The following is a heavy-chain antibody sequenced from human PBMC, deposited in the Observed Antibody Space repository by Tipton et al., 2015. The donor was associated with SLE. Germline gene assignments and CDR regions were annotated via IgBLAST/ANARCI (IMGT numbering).Heavy chain of an antibody. CDR3: ARDPDYGGNFYFDY. CDR2: IKQDGSEK. V-gene: IGHV3-7*01. J-gene: IGHJ4*02. D-gene: IGHD4-23*01. Sequence: SLRLSCAASGFTFSSYWMSWVRQAPGKGLEWVANIKQDGSEKYYVDSVKGRFTISRDNAKNSLYLQMNSLRAEDTAVYYCARDPDYGGNFYFDYWGQGTLVTVSS. CDR1: GFTFSSYW.